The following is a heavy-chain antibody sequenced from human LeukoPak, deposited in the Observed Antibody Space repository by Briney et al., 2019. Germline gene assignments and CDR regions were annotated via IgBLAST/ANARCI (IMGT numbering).Heavy chain of an antibody. D-gene: IGHD2-15*01. CDR2: ISGSGGET. J-gene: IGHJ4*02. V-gene: IGHV3-23*01. CDR3: ARGRLGGRSGNEY. CDR1: GFTFSSYG. Sequence: PGGSLRLSCAASGFTFSSYGMSWVRQAPGEGQEWVAAISGSGGETFYTDSVKGRFTISRDNSKNTLFLQMNSLRAEDTAVYYCARGRLGGRSGNEYWGQGTLVTVSS.